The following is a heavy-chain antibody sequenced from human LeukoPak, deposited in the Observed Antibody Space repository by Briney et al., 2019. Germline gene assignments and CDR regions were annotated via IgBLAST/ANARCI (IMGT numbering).Heavy chain of an antibody. D-gene: IGHD6-6*01. Sequence: SQTLSLTCAISGDSVSSNSAAWNWIRQSPSRGLEWLGRTYYRSKWYNDYAVSVKSRITINPDTSRNQFSLQLNSVTPEDTAVYYCAREAPRIAARPGYFDYWGQGTLVTVSS. J-gene: IGHJ4*02. CDR3: AREAPRIAARPGYFDY. CDR2: TYYRSKWYN. CDR1: GDSVSSNSAA. V-gene: IGHV6-1*01.